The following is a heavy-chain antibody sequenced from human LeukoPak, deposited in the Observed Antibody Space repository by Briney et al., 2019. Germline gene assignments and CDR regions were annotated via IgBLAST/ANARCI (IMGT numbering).Heavy chain of an antibody. CDR1: GFTFSSHN. J-gene: IGHJ4*02. D-gene: IGHD1-1*01. V-gene: IGHV3-48*01. Sequence: PGGSLRLSCVASGFTFSSHNMNWVRQAPGKGLEWVSHISSGTIYYADSVKGRFTISRDNAKNSLFLQMNSLRAEDTAVYYCARGTTTFDYWGQGTQVTVSS. CDR3: ARGTTTFDY. CDR2: ISSGTI.